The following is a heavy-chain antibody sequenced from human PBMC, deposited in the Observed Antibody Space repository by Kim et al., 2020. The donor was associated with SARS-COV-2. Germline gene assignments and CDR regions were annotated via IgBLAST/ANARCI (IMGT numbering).Heavy chain of an antibody. J-gene: IGHJ4*02. Sequence: GNTDYPKPVKRRFTHSRDSSKNTLYLQMNSLRAVDTAVYYCAREHLDGYNMWGQGTLVTVSS. CDR2: GNT. D-gene: IGHD5-12*01. V-gene: IGHV3-53*01. CDR3: AREHLDGYNM.